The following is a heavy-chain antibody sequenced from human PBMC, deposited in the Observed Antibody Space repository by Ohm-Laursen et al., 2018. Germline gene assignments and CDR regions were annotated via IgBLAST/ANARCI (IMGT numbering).Heavy chain of an antibody. V-gene: IGHV1-2*02. D-gene: IGHD3-3*01. CDR2: INPNSGGT. CDR1: GYTFTGYY. Sequence: ASVKASCKVSGYTFTGYYMHWVRQAPGQGLGWMGWINPNSGGTNYAQKFQGRVTMTRDTSISTAYMELSRLRSDDTAVYYCASLFLEWLSDYYYGMDVWGQGTTVTVSS. J-gene: IGHJ6*02. CDR3: ASLFLEWLSDYYYGMDV.